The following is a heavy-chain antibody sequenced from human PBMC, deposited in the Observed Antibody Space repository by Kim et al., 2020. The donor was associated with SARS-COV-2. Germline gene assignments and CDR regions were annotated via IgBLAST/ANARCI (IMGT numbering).Heavy chain of an antibody. D-gene: IGHD6-19*01. CDR1: GFTFSSYT. CDR2: ITGSSSYI. CDR3: ARTVPVAGTIDY. V-gene: IGHV3-21*01. Sequence: GGSLRLSCAASGFTFSSYTMNWVRQAPGKGLEWVSSITGSSSYISYADSVKGRFTISRDNAKNSLHLQMNSLRADDTAVYYCARTVPVAGTIDYWGQGTL. J-gene: IGHJ4*02.